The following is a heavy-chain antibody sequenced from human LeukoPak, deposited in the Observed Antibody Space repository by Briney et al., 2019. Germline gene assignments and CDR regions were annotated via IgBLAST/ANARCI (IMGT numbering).Heavy chain of an antibody. V-gene: IGHV3-30*02. CDR2: IRYDGNNK. D-gene: IGHD2-15*01. Sequence: GGSLRLSCAASGFTFSTYGMHWDRRAPGKGLEWVSFIRYDGNNKYYGDSVKGRFTISRDSSKNTLYLQMNSLRAGDAAVYYCAKAPVTTCSGAYCYPFDYWSQGTLVTVSS. CDR1: GFTFSTYG. J-gene: IGHJ4*02. CDR3: AKAPVTTCSGAYCYPFDY.